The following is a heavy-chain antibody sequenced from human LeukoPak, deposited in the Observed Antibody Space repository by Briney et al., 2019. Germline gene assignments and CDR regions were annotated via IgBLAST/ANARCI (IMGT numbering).Heavy chain of an antibody. J-gene: IGHJ4*02. CDR1: GFTFSSYS. D-gene: IGHD6-19*01. V-gene: IGHV3-7*01. Sequence: GGSLRLSCAASGFTFSSYSMNWVRQAPGKGLEWVANIKEDGSEKYYVDSVKGRFTISRDNAKNSLYLQMNSLRAEDTAVYYCARGWLQPYGGNFDYWGQGTLVTVSS. CDR2: IKEDGSEK. CDR3: ARGWLQPYGGNFDY.